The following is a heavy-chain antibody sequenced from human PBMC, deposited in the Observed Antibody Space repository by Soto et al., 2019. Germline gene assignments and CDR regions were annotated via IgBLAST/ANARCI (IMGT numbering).Heavy chain of an antibody. V-gene: IGHV4-4*02. CDR1: NGSISSPNW. Sequence: SETLSLTCAVSNGSISSPNWWSWVRQPPGKGLEWIGEIYRSGSTNYNPSLKSRVTISLDKSKNQVSLKLNSVTAADTAVYYCATRLGFCSGGSCYWGYWIDPWGQGILVTVSS. D-gene: IGHD2-15*01. J-gene: IGHJ5*02. CDR2: IYRSGST. CDR3: ATRLGFCSGGSCYWGYWIDP.